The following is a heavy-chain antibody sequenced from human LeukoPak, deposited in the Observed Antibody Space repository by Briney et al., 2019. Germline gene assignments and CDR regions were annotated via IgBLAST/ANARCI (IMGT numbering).Heavy chain of an antibody. CDR2: INIDGATT. J-gene: IGHJ5*02. D-gene: IGHD1-26*01. CDR1: GFTFSGYW. CDR3: VRGAVGTGVWFDP. Sequence: PGGSLRLSCAASGFTFSGYWMHWVRQAPGKGLEWVSRINIDGATTNYADSVKGRFTISRDNAKNTLHLQMNSLRADDTAVYYCVRGAVGTGVWFDPWGQGTLVTASS. V-gene: IGHV3-74*01.